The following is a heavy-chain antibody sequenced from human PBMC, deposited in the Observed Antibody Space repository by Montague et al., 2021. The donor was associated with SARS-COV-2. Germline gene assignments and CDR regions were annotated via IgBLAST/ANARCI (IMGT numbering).Heavy chain of an antibody. V-gene: IGHV4-59*01. J-gene: IGHJ6*02. CDR2: IYYRGSS. D-gene: IGHD3-22*01. Sequence: SETLSLTCTVYGGSISRYSWTWIRQPPGKGLEWIGYIYYRGSSNYNPSLKSRVTISVDTSKNQFSLKLSSVTATDTAIYYCARGDDKSADDNYYAMDVWGPGTTVTVSS. CDR3: ARGDDKSADDNYYAMDV. CDR1: GGSISRYS.